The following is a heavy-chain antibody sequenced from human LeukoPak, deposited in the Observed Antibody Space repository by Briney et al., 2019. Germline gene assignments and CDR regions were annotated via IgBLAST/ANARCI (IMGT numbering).Heavy chain of an antibody. CDR3: ARGQGGYDSSGYYYPLDY. CDR2: IYHSGST. D-gene: IGHD3-22*01. Sequence: SETLSLTCAVSGGSISSSNWWSWVRQPPGKGLEWIGEIYHSGSTNYNPSLKSRVTISVDKSKNQFSLKLSSVTAADTAVYYCARGQGGYDSSGYYYPLDYWGQGTLVTVSS. J-gene: IGHJ4*02. CDR1: GGSISSSNW. V-gene: IGHV4-4*02.